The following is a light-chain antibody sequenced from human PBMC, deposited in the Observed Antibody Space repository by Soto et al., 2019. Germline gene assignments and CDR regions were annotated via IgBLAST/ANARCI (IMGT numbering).Light chain of an antibody. CDR3: LSYTYLSTLV. V-gene: IGLV2-14*03. CDR1: GSDVGAYNY. CDR2: DVG. Sequence: QSALTQPASVSGSPGQSITISCTGTGSDVGAYNYLSWYQQHSGKAPKLILYDVGDRPSGVSDRFSGSKSGDTASLTISGLQAEDEADYYCLSYTYLSTLVFGTGTKLTVL. J-gene: IGLJ1*01.